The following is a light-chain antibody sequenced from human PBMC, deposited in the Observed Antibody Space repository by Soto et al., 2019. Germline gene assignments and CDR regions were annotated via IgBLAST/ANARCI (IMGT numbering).Light chain of an antibody. J-gene: IGLJ2*01. Sequence: QSALTQPASVSGSPGQSITISCTGTSSDVGAYNYVSWYQHYPGKAPKLMIYDVSNRPSGVSNRFSGSKSGNTASLTISGLQAEDEADYYCSSYTAISTVVFGGGTQLPS. CDR1: SSDVGAYNY. CDR3: SSYTAISTVV. V-gene: IGLV2-14*03. CDR2: DVS.